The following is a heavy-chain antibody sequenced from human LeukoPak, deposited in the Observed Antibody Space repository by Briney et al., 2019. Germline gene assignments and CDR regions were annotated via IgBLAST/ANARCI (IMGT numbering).Heavy chain of an antibody. CDR1: GFTFSSYW. D-gene: IGHD3-10*01. J-gene: IGHJ4*02. Sequence: GGSLRLSCAASGFTFSSYWMSWVRQAPGKGLDWVANIKKDGSEKYYVDSVKGRFTISRDNAKNSLYLQMNSLRAEDTAVYHCAREFGADYYGSGSYLDYWGQGTLVTVSS. CDR2: IKKDGSEK. V-gene: IGHV3-7*01. CDR3: AREFGADYYGSGSYLDY.